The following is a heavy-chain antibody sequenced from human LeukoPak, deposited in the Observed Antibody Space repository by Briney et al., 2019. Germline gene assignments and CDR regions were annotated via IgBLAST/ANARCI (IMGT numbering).Heavy chain of an antibody. CDR2: IYPGDSDT. CDR3: ARRGSTSPKIGYYYYYMDV. CDR1: GYSFTSYW. Sequence: GESLKISCKGSGYSFTSYWIGWVRQMPGKGLGWMGIIYPGDSDTRYSPSFQGQVTISADKSISTAYLQWSSLKASDTAMYYCARRGSTSPKIGYYYYYMDVWGKGTTVTVSS. D-gene: IGHD2-2*01. J-gene: IGHJ6*03. V-gene: IGHV5-51*01.